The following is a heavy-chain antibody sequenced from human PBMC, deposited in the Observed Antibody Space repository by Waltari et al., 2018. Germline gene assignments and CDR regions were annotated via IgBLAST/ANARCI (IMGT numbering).Heavy chain of an antibody. CDR1: GYSISSCYY. CDR3: ARRDSSGYYYNWFDP. Sequence: QVQLQESGPGLVKPSETLSLTCAVSGYSISSCYYWGWIRQPPGKGLEWIGSIYHSGSTYYNPSLKSRVTISVDTSKNQFSLKLSSVTAADTAVYYCARRDSSGYYYNWFDPWGQGTLVTVSS. J-gene: IGHJ5*02. V-gene: IGHV4-38-2*01. D-gene: IGHD3-22*01. CDR2: IYHSGST.